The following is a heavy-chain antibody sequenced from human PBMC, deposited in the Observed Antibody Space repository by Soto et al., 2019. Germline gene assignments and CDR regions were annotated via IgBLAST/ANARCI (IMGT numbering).Heavy chain of an antibody. Sequence: SETLSLTCTVSGGSISSSSYYWGWIRQPPGKGLEWIGYIYYSGSTYYNHSLKSRVTISVDTSKNQFSLKLSSVTAADTAVYYCARGTGWYDYYYYYGMDVWGQGTTVTVSS. CDR1: GGSISSSSYY. V-gene: IGHV4-39*07. CDR3: ARGTGWYDYYYYYGMDV. D-gene: IGHD6-19*01. CDR2: IYYSGST. J-gene: IGHJ6*02.